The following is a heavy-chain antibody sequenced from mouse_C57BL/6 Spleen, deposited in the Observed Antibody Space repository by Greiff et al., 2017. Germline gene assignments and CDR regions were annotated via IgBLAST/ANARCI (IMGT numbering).Heavy chain of an antibody. J-gene: IGHJ3*01. V-gene: IGHV1-61*01. Sequence: QVQLQQPGAELVRPGSSVKLSCKASGYTFTSYWMAWVKQRPGQGLEWIGNIYPSDSETHYNQKFKDKATLTVDKSSSTAYMQLSSLTSEDSAVYYCASIYYGNPWFAYWGQGTLVTVSA. CDR2: IYPSDSET. CDR3: ASIYYGNPWFAY. CDR1: GYTFTSYW. D-gene: IGHD2-1*01.